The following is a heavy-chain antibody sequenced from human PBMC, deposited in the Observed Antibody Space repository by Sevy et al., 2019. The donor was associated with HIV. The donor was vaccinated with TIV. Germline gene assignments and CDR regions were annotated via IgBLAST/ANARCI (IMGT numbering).Heavy chain of an antibody. Sequence: GGSLRLSCAASGFTFNFYAMTWVRQAPGKGLKWVSTISSSGTSTYYADSVKGRFTISRDNSKNTLYLQMNSLRAEDTAIYFCAKDHDNNWFDPWGQGTLVTVSS. CDR1: GFTFNFYA. J-gene: IGHJ5*02. V-gene: IGHV3-23*01. CDR3: AKDHDNNWFDP. CDR2: ISSSGTST. D-gene: IGHD3-9*01.